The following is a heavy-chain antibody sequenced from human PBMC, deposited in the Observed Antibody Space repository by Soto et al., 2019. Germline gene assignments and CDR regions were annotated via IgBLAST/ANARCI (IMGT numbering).Heavy chain of an antibody. CDR1: GFTFSSYA. D-gene: IGHD2-15*01. J-gene: IGHJ6*03. V-gene: IGHV3-23*01. Sequence: GGSLRLSCAASGFTFSSYAMSWVRQAPGKGLEWVSAISGSGGSTYYADSVKGRFTISRDNSKNTLYLQMNSLRAEDTAVYYCANGQLQLTSHMEVWGKGTPVTVSS. CDR3: ANGQLQLTSHMEV. CDR2: ISGSGGST.